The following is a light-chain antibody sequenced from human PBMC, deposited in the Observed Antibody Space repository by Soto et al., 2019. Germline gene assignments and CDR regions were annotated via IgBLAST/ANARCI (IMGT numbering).Light chain of an antibody. V-gene: IGLV7-46*01. J-gene: IGLJ2*01. CDR1: TGAVTSGHY. Sequence: QAVVTQEPSLTVSPGGTVTLTCGSSTGAVTSGHYPYWFQQEPGQAPRTLISDTSNKHSWTPARFSGSLLGGKAALTLSGAQPEDEAEYYCLLSYSGARVFGGGTQLTV. CDR2: DTS. CDR3: LLSYSGARV.